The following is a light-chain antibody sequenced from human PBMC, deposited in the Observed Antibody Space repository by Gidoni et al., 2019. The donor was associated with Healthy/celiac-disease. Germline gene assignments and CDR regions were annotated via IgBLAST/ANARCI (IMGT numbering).Light chain of an antibody. CDR3: QQRSNWPKT. CDR2: DAS. CDR1: QSVSSY. J-gene: IGKJ1*01. V-gene: IGKV3-11*01. Sequence: ESVLTQSPATLSLSPGERATLSCRASQSVSSYLAWYQQKPGQAPRLLIYDASNRATGIPARFSGSGSGTDFTLTISSLEPEDFAVYYCQQRSNWPKTFGQXTKVEIK.